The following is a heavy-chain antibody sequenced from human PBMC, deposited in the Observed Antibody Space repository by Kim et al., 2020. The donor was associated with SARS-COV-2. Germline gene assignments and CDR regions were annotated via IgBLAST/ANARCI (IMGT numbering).Heavy chain of an antibody. CDR2: ICGSVSYK. J-gene: IGHJ4*02. D-gene: IGHD1-26*01. CDR1: GFTFSSYG. CDR3: ARVRDNGSYFLDF. V-gene: IGHV3-33*08. Sequence: GGSLRLSCTASGFTFSSYGMNWVRQAPGKGLEWVAAICGSVSYKYYADSVKGRFTISRDNSKNTLYLQMNSLRAEDTAVYYCARVRDNGSYFLDFWGQGT.